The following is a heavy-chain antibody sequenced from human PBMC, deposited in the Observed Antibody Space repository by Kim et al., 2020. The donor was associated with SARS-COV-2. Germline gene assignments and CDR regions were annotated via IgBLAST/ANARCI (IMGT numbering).Heavy chain of an antibody. D-gene: IGHD2-21*02. CDR2: ISATGKTT. V-gene: IGHV3-11*01. Sequence: GGSLRLSCAASGFSFSDFYMNWVRQAPGKGLEWVSYISATGKTTYYADSVKGRFTITRDNANNSVHLQMHTLRAEDTAVYYCARDPRLGRDFDDYLSYY. CDR3: ARDPRLGRDFDDYLSYY. J-gene: IGHJ6*03. CDR1: GFSFSDFY.